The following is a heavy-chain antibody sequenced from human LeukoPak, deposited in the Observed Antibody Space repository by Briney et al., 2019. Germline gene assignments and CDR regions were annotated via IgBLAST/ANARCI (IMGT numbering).Heavy chain of an antibody. CDR1: GGTFSSYA. CDR2: IIPIFGTA. J-gene: IGHJ3*02. Sequence: GASVKVSCKASGGTFSSYAISWVRQAPGQGLEWMGGIIPIFGTANYAQKFQGRVTITADESTSTAYMELSSLRSEDTAVYYCARSTVTTLAFDIWGQGTMVTVSS. V-gene: IGHV1-69*13. CDR3: ARSTVTTLAFDI. D-gene: IGHD4-17*01.